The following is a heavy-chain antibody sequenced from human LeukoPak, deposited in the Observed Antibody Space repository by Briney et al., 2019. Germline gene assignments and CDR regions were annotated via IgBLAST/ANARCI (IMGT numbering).Heavy chain of an antibody. CDR3: AKKKWLAAAGTGFDY. D-gene: IGHD6-13*01. Sequence: PGGSLRLSCTDPGFTFSSYWMHWVRQPPGKGLVWVARINSDGTTTNYADSVKGRFTISRDNAINTLYLQMDSLRAEDTAVYYCAKKKWLAAAGTGFDYWGQGTLVTVSS. V-gene: IGHV3-74*01. CDR2: INSDGTTT. CDR1: GFTFSSYW. J-gene: IGHJ4*02.